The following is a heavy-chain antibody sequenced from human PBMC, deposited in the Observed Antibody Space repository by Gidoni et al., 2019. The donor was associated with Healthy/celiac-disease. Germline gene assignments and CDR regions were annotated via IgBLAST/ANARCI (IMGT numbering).Heavy chain of an antibody. Sequence: QVQLVQSGAEVKKPGASVKVSCKASGYTFTSYGISWVGQAPGQGLEWMGWISAYNGNTNYAQKLQVRVTMTTDTSTSTAYMELRSLRSDDTAVYYCARDSTTIVGARHYMSWSPPNAFDIWGQGTMVTVSS. CDR1: GYTFTSYG. V-gene: IGHV1-18*04. D-gene: IGHD1-26*01. CDR3: ARDSTTIVGARHYMSWSPPNAFDI. J-gene: IGHJ3*02. CDR2: ISAYNGNT.